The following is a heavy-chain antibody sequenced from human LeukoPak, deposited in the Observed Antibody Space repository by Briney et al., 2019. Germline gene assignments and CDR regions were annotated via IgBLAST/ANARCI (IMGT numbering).Heavy chain of an antibody. CDR2: IYTSGST. V-gene: IGHV4-61*02. D-gene: IGHD3-22*01. Sequence: SQTLSLTCTVSGGSISSGSYYWSWIRQPAGKGLEWIGRIYTSGSTNYNPSLKSRVTISVDTSKNQFPLKLSSVTAADTAVYYCASGYGDAFDIRGQGTMVTVSS. J-gene: IGHJ3*02. CDR3: ASGYGDAFDI. CDR1: GGSISSGSYY.